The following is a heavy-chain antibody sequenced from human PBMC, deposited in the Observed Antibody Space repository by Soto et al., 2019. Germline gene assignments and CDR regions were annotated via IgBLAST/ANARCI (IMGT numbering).Heavy chain of an antibody. CDR1: GFAFNFW. J-gene: IGHJ4*02. Sequence: EEQLVESGGGVVQPGGSLRLSCEVSGFAFNFWMSWVGQAPGKGPEWVASIKADGTETDYVASVKGRFTISRDNAKKSLYLQMNSLRADDTAIYYCARGPFWGQGTLVIVSS. CDR2: IKADGTET. V-gene: IGHV3-7*01. CDR3: ARGPF.